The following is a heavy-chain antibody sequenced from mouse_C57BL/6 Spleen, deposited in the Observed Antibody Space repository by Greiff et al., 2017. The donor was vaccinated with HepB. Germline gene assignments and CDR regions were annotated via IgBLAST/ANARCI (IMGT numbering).Heavy chain of an antibody. D-gene: IGHD1-1*01. J-gene: IGHJ1*03. CDR1: GYTFTSYG. Sequence: VQLQQSGAELARPGASVKLSCKASGYTFTSYGISWVKQRTGQGLEWIGEIYPRSGNTYYNEKFKGKATLTADKSSSTAYMELRSLTSEDSAVYYCARDYYGSSSHWYFDVWGTGTTVTVSS. CDR2: IYPRSGNT. V-gene: IGHV1-81*01. CDR3: ARDYYGSSSHWYFDV.